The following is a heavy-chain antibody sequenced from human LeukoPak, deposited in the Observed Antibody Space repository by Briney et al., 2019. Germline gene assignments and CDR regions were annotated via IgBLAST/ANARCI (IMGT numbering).Heavy chain of an antibody. V-gene: IGHV3-30*04. J-gene: IGHJ4*02. Sequence: GRSLRLSCAASGFTFSSHAMHWVRQAPGKGLEWVAVISYDGINKYYADSVKGRFTISRDNSKNTLYLQMNSLRAEDTAVYYCARDQRDYYDSSGYYYWGQGTLVTVSS. CDR2: ISYDGINK. CDR1: GFTFSSHA. CDR3: ARDQRDYYDSSGYYY. D-gene: IGHD3-22*01.